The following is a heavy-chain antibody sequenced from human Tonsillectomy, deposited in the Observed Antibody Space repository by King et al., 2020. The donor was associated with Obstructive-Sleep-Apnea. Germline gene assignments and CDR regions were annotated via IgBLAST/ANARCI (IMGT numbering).Heavy chain of an antibody. Sequence: MQLQESGPGLVKSSETLSLNCTVSGGSIRISHYWGWIRQPPGKGLEWIATIYYSGSTYYNPSLKSRVTISVDTSKSQFSLKLSSVTAADTAVYYCARLNKYYYGYIDYWGQGALVTVSS. D-gene: IGHD3-10*01. V-gene: IGHV4-39*07. CDR1: GGSIRISHY. CDR3: ARLNKYYYGYIDY. CDR2: IYYSGST. J-gene: IGHJ4*02.